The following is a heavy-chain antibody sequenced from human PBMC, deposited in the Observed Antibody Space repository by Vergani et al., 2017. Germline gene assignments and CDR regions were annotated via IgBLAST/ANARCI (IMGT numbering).Heavy chain of an antibody. CDR1: GFTFSSYA. Sequence: EVQLLESGGGLVQPGGSLRLSCAASGFTFSSYAMSWVRQAPGKGLEWVSAISGSGGSTYYADSVKGRFTISRDNSKNTLYLQMKSLRAEDTAVYYCARTGIVVVPAANLYYFDYWGQGTLVTVSS. D-gene: IGHD2-2*01. CDR2: ISGSGGST. V-gene: IGHV3-23*01. CDR3: ARTGIVVVPAANLYYFDY. J-gene: IGHJ4*02.